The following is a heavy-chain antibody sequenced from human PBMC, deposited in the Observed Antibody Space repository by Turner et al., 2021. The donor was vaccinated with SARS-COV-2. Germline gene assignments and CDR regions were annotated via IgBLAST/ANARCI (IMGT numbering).Heavy chain of an antibody. D-gene: IGHD4-17*01. CDR2: IYYSGST. CDR3: ARHSTVTENYSNGMDV. V-gene: IGHV4-39*01. J-gene: IGHJ6*02. CDR1: GGAISRSAYY. Sequence: QVQLQESGPGLVKPSETLSLTCTVSGGAISRSAYYWGWIRQPPGKGLEWIGSIYYSGSTDYNPSLRSRVAISVDTSKNQFSLSLSSVTAADTAVYYCARHSTVTENYSNGMDVWGQGTTVTVS.